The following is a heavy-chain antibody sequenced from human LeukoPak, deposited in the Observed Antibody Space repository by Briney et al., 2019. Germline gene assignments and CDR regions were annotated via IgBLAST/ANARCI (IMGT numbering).Heavy chain of an antibody. J-gene: IGHJ6*02. CDR1: GYTFTSYD. CDR2: VNPNSGNT. D-gene: IGHD6-6*01. V-gene: IGHV1-8*01. Sequence: ASVKVSCKASGYTFTSYDINWVRQATGQGLEWMGWVNPNSGNTGYAQKFQGRVTMTRNTSISTAYMELSSLRSEDTAVYYCARRAARPRYYYYYGMDVWGQGTTVTVSS. CDR3: ARRAARPRYYYYYGMDV.